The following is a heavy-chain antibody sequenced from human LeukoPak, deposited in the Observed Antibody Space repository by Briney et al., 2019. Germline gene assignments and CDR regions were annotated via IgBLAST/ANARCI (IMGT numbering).Heavy chain of an antibody. CDR3: TRGGSGSYYNVLVYYYYGMDV. CDR1: GFTFGDYA. V-gene: IGHV3-49*04. D-gene: IGHD3-10*01. J-gene: IGHJ6*04. Sequence: PGGSLRLSCTASGFTFGDYAMSWVRQASGKGLEWVGFIRSKAYGGTTEYAASVKGRFTISRDDSKSIAYLQMNSLKTEDTAVYYCTRGGSGSYYNVLVYYYYGMDVWGKGTTVTVSS. CDR2: IRSKAYGGTT.